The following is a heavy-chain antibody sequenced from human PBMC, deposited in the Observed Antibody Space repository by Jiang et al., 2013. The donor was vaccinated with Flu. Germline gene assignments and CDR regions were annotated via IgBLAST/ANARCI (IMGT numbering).Heavy chain of an antibody. CDR2: IRSKAYGGTA. CDR3: VRESGGWCHH. D-gene: IGHD2-8*02. Sequence: VQLLESGGGLVQPGRSLRLSCTTSGFTFGDYAFTWVRQAPGKGLEWVGFIRSKAYGGTAEYAASVNGRFTISRDDSKSIAYLQMNNMAIDDTAVYYCVRESGGWCHHWGQGTLVTVSS. CDR1: GFTFGDYA. J-gene: IGHJ5*02. V-gene: IGHV3-49*04.